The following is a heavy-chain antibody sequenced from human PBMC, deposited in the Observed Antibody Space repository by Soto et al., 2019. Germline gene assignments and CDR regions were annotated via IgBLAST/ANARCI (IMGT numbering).Heavy chain of an antibody. CDR1: GFTFSSYG. CDR3: AKGYSGYIPSFAY. J-gene: IGHJ4*02. Sequence: GGSLRLSCAASGFTFSSYGMHWVRQAPGKGLEWVAFISYDGRNTYYADSVKGRFTISRDNSKNTLSLQMNSLRAEDTAVYYSAKGYSGYIPSFAYWAQGPWVPVSP. D-gene: IGHD5-12*01. CDR2: ISYDGRNT. V-gene: IGHV3-30*18.